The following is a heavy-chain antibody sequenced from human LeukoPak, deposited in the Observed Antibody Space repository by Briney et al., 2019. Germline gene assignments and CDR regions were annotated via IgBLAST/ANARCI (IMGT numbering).Heavy chain of an antibody. D-gene: IGHD2-2*01. Sequence: SETLSLTCAVYGGSFSGYYWSWIRQPPGKGLEWIGETNHSGSTNYNPSLKSRVTISVDTSKNQFSLKLSSVTAADTAVYYCATRGIVVPAAIRGHFDYWGQGTLVTVSS. V-gene: IGHV4-34*01. CDR1: GGSFSGYY. CDR2: TNHSGST. CDR3: ATRGIVVPAAIRGHFDY. J-gene: IGHJ4*02.